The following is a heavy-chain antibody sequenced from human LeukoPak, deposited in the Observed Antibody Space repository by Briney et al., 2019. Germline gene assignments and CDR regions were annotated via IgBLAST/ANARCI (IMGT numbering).Heavy chain of an antibody. D-gene: IGHD3-10*01. CDR2: INAGNGNT. V-gene: IGHV1-3*01. Sequence: GASVKVSCKASGYTFTSYAMHWVRQAPGQRLEWMGWINAGNGNTKYPQKFQGRVTITRDTSASTAYMELSSLRSEDTAVYYCAALWFGDDFDYWGQGTLVTVPS. CDR1: GYTFTSYA. J-gene: IGHJ4*02. CDR3: AALWFGDDFDY.